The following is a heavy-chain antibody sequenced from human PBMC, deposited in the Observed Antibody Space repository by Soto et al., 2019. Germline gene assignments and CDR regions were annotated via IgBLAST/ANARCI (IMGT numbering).Heavy chain of an antibody. CDR2: ISGSGIST. V-gene: IGHV3-23*01. Sequence: QSGGSMRLSCAASGVTLSSYAMGGVRQAPGKGLEWVSGISGSGISTYYADSVKGRFTISRDNSKNTLYLQMNSLRAEDTAVYYCAKLSSGWFGPFDYWGQGTLVTVSS. D-gene: IGHD6-19*01. J-gene: IGHJ4*02. CDR1: GVTLSSYA. CDR3: AKLSSGWFGPFDY.